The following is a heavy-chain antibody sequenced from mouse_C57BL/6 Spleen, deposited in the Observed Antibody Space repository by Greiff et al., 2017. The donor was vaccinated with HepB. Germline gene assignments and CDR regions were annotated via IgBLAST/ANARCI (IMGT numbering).Heavy chain of an antibody. J-gene: IGHJ4*01. CDR3: ARNSNYVYYAMDY. D-gene: IGHD2-5*01. CDR1: GYTFTSYG. CDR2: IYPRSGNT. Sequence: VQLQQSGAELARPGASVKLSCKASGYTFTSYGISWVKQRTGQGLEWIGEIYPRSGNTYYNEKFKGKATLTADKSSSTAYMELRSLTSEDSAVYFCARNSNYVYYAMDYWGQGTSVTVSS. V-gene: IGHV1-81*01.